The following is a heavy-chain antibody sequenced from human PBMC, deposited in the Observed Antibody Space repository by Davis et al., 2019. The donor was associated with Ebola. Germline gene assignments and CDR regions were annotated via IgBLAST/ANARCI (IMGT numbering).Heavy chain of an antibody. CDR2: INHSGST. D-gene: IGHD1-26*01. CDR3: ARLSGSYPFDY. CDR1: GGSVSSGSYY. Sequence: MPSETLSLTCTVSGGSVSSGSYYWSWIRQPPGKGLEWIGEINHSGSTNYNPSLKSRVTISVDTSKNQFSLKLSSVTAADTAVYYCARLSGSYPFDYWGQGTLVTVSS. V-gene: IGHV4-61*01. J-gene: IGHJ4*02.